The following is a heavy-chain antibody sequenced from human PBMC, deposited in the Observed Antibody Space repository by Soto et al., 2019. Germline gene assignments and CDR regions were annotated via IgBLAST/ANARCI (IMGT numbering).Heavy chain of an antibody. J-gene: IGHJ4*02. CDR2: IYYSGSA. V-gene: IGHV4-61*01. CDR1: GGSVSSGSYY. Sequence: SETLSLTCTVSGGSVSSGSYYWSWIRQPPGKGLEWIGYIYYSGSANYNPSLKSRVTISVDMSKNQFSLKLSSVTAADTAVYYCARKRYCISTSCPKYSDYWGQGTLVTVSS. D-gene: IGHD2-2*01. CDR3: ARKRYCISTSCPKYSDY.